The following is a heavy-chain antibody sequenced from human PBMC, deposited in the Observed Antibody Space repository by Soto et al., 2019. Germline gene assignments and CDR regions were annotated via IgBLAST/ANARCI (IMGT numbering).Heavy chain of an antibody. Sequence: GGSLRLSCAASGFTFSSYGMHWVRQAPGKGLEWVAVIWYDGSNKYYADSVKGRFTISRDNSKNTLYLQMNSLRAEDTAVYYCARDPELRGMDVWGQGTTVTVSS. CDR3: ARDPELRGMDV. CDR2: IWYDGSNK. J-gene: IGHJ6*02. V-gene: IGHV3-33*01. CDR1: GFTFSSYG.